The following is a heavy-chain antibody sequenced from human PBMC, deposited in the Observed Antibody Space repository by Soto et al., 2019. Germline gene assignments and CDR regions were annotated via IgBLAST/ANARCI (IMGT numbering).Heavy chain of an antibody. V-gene: IGHV1-18*04. CDR3: ARGITLVRGVTQNNWFDP. CDR1: GYRFTDHW. D-gene: IGHD3-10*01. CDR2: ISAYNGNT. Sequence: PGESLKISCKGSGYRFTDHWIGWVRQMPGKGLEWMGWISAYNGNTNYAQKLQGRVTMTTDTSTSTAYMELRSLRSDDTAVYYCARGITLVRGVTQNNWFDPWGQGTLVTVSS. J-gene: IGHJ5*02.